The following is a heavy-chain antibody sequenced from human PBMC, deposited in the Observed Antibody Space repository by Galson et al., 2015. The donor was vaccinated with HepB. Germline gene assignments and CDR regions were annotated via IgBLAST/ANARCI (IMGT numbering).Heavy chain of an antibody. CDR1: GFSFSKVW. CDR3: TTAVRPPLDH. D-gene: IGHD3-10*01. V-gene: IGHV3-15*01. Sequence: SLRLSCAASGFSFSKVWMSWVRQAPGKGPEWVGRIKSETDGGTTDYAAPVKGRFTMSRDDSNNTLYLQMNSLKTEDTGVYYCTTAVRPPLDHWGQGALVTVSS. CDR2: IKSETDGGTT. J-gene: IGHJ4*02.